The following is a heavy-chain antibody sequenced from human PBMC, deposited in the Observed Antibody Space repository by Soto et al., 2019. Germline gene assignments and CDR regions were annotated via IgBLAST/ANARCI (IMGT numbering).Heavy chain of an antibody. D-gene: IGHD4-17*01. CDR1: GGSITSGDYY. CDR2: IYYSGST. V-gene: IGHV4-31*03. CDR3: ARIGTTNTFDY. Sequence: PSETLSLTCTVSGGSITSGDYYWSWIRQHPGRALEWIGYIYYSGSTYYKPSLKSRVTISLDTSKNQFSLKLSSVTAADTAVYYCARIGTTNTFDYWGQGTLVTVSS. J-gene: IGHJ4*02.